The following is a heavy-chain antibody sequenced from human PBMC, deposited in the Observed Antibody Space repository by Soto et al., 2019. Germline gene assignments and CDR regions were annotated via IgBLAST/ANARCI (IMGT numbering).Heavy chain of an antibody. V-gene: IGHV3-23*01. D-gene: IGHD3-10*01. J-gene: IGHJ4*02. CDR3: ANPPLLWGSGSYAPFDY. CDR1: GFTFSSYA. CDR2: ISGSGGST. Sequence: EVQLLESGGGLVQPGGSLRLSCAASGFTFSSYAMSWVRQAPGKGLEWVSAISGSGGSTYYADSVKGRFTISRDNPKHTLYLPMNSVRAEDTAVYYRANPPLLWGSGSYAPFDYWGQGTLVTVSS.